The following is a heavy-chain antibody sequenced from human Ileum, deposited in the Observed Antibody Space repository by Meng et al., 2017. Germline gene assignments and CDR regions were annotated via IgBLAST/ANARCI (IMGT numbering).Heavy chain of an antibody. V-gene: IGHV4-61*08. D-gene: IGHD7-27*01. J-gene: IGHJ4*02. Sequence: VQLQRSGPGLVGPSATLSLICTVSGGSVSTSDYQWGWIRQPPGKGLEWIGYAGTNYNPSLKSRVTISVDTSKRQFSLKLTSVTAADTAVYYCARDHWGSLDYWGQGILVTVSS. CDR3: ARDHWGSLDY. CDR1: GGSVSTSDYQ. CDR2: AGT.